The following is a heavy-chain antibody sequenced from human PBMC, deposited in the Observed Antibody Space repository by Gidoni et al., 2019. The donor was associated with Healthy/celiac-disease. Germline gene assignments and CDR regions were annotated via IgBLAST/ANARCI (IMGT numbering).Heavy chain of an antibody. Sequence: EVQLVESGGGLVKPGGSLRLSCAASGVTFSSYSMNWVRQAPGKGLEWVSSISSSSSYIYYADSVKGRFTISRDNAKNSLYLQMNSLRAEDTAVYYCARELYSSSWYPGYWGQGTLVTVSS. CDR3: ARELYSSSWYPGY. V-gene: IGHV3-21*01. D-gene: IGHD6-13*01. CDR1: GVTFSSYS. J-gene: IGHJ4*02. CDR2: ISSSSSYI.